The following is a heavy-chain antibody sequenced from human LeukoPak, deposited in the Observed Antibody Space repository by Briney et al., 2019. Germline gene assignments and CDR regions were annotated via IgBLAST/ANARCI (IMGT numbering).Heavy chain of an antibody. Sequence: SETLSLTCTVSGDSISSSDYYWGWIRQPPGKGLGWIGTISYSGSTHYNPSLQSRVTISVDTSKNQFSLELSSVTAADTAVYYCARGSRRLADFHYWGQGTLVTVSS. CDR3: ARGSRRLADFHY. D-gene: IGHD1-26*01. CDR2: ISYSGST. CDR1: GDSISSSDYY. J-gene: IGHJ4*02. V-gene: IGHV4-39*01.